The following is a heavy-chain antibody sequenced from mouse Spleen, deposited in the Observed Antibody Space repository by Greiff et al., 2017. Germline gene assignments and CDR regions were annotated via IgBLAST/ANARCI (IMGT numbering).Heavy chain of an antibody. D-gene: IGHD1-1*01. V-gene: IGHV1-62-3*01. CDR3: ARLYGSSYGWYFDV. J-gene: IGHJ1*01. CDR2: IDPNSGGT. Sequence: QVQLQQPGAELVKPGASVKLSCKASGYTFTSYWMHWVKQRPGRGLEWIGRIDPNSGGTKYNEKFKSKATLTVDKPSNTAYMQLSSLTSEDSAVYFCARLYGSSYGWYFDVWGAGTTVTVSS. CDR1: GYTFTSYW.